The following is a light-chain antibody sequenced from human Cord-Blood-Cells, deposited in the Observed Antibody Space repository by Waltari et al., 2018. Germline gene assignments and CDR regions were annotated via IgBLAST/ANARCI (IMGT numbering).Light chain of an antibody. CDR1: QGINSY. V-gene: IGKV1D-8*01. J-gene: IGKJ2*01. Sequence: VIWMTQSPSLLSASTGDRVTISCRMSQGINSYLAWYQQKPVKAPELLIYAASTLPSAVPSTFSRSGSGTDSPLTISCLQSDDLATYYCRLYYSFPYTLGQGTKLE. CDR3: RLYYSFPYT. CDR2: AAS.